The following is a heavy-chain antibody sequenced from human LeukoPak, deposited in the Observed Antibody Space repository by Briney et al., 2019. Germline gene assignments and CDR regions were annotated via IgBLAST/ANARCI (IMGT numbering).Heavy chain of an antibody. Sequence: NPSETLSLTCTVSGGSISSSSYYWGWIRQPPGKGLEWIGSIYYSGSTYYNPSLKSRVTISVDTSKNQFSLKLSSVTAADTAVYYCARPAEWFGEFRTSYYYYMDVWGKGTTVTVSS. J-gene: IGHJ6*03. V-gene: IGHV4-39*01. D-gene: IGHD3-10*01. CDR2: IYYSGST. CDR1: GGSISSSSYY. CDR3: ARPAEWFGEFRTSYYYYMDV.